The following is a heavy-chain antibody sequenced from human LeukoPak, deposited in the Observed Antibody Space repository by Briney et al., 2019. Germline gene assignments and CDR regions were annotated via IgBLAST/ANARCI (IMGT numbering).Heavy chain of an antibody. CDR2: IIPIFGTT. CDR3: ARSRFPYYRLSRTDYYYMDV. CDR1: GGTFSSYT. D-gene: IGHD3-10*01. Sequence: SVKVSCKASGGTFSSYTISWVRQAPGQGLEWMGGIIPIFGTTNYAQKFQGRASITADKSTSTTYMQLSSLRSEDTAVYYCARSRFPYYRLSRTDYYYMDVWAKGTTVTVSS. J-gene: IGHJ6*03. V-gene: IGHV1-69*06.